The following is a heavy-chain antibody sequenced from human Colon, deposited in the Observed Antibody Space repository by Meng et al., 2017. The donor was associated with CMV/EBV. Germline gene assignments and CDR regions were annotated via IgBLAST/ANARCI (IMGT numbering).Heavy chain of an antibody. V-gene: IGHV3-23*01. Sequence: GESLKISCAASGFTFSSYEMNWVRQAPGKGLEWVSAISGSGGSTYYADSVKGRFTISRDNSKNTLYLQMNSLRAEDTAVYYCAKFRNYYDSSGYYLFWGQGTLVTVSS. CDR1: GFTFSSYE. D-gene: IGHD3-22*01. J-gene: IGHJ4*02. CDR3: AKFRNYYDSSGYYLF. CDR2: ISGSGGST.